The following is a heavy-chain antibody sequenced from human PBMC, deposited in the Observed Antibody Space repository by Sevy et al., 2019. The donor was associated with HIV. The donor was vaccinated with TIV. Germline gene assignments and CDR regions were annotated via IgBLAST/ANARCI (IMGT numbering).Heavy chain of an antibody. V-gene: IGHV3-53*01. CDR1: GFTVSSNY. Sequence: GGSLRLSCAASGFTVSSNYMSWVRQAPGKGLEWVSVIYSGEYTYYADSVKGRFTISRDISKNTLNLQMNSLRAEDTAIYYCATTSTPLYYYALYVWGQGTTVTVSS. CDR2: IYSGEYT. D-gene: IGHD1-26*01. J-gene: IGHJ6*02. CDR3: ATTSTPLYYYALYV.